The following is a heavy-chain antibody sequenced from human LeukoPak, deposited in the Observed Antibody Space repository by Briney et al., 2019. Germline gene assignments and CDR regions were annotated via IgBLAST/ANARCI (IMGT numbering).Heavy chain of an antibody. Sequence: PGGSLRLSCAASGSTFSSYAMSWVRQAPGKGLEWISYIGIDSGNTKYADSVRGRFTISADKAKNSLYLQMNSLRVEDTAVYYCARDHNYAFDNWGQGTLVSVAS. J-gene: IGHJ4*02. D-gene: IGHD1-1*01. CDR3: ARDHNYAFDN. V-gene: IGHV3-48*01. CDR1: GSTFSSYA. CDR2: IGIDSGNT.